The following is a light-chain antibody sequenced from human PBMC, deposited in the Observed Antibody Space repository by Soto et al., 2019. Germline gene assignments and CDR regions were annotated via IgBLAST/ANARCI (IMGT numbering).Light chain of an antibody. CDR2: DVS. CDR3: CSYAGSYTHGV. V-gene: IGLV2-11*01. CDR1: SSDVGGYNY. J-gene: IGLJ1*01. Sequence: QSALTQPRSVSGSPGQSITISCTGTSSDVGGYNYVSWYRQHPGKAPKLMIYDVSKRPSGVPDRFSGSKSGNTASLTISGRQDEDEADYYCCSYAGSYTHGVFGTGTKLTVL.